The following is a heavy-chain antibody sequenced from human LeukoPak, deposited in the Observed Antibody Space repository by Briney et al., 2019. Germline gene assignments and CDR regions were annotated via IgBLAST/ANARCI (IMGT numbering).Heavy chain of an antibody. CDR1: GGTFSSYA. V-gene: IGHV1-69*13. J-gene: IGHJ4*02. Sequence: ASVKVSCKASGGTFSSYAISWVRQAPGQGLEWMGGIIPIFGAANYAQRFQGRVTITADESTNTVYMELSSLRSEDTAVYYCARDYVRNTSFYFDYWGQRTLVTVSS. CDR2: IIPIFGAA. CDR3: ARDYVRNTSFYFDY. D-gene: IGHD3-16*02.